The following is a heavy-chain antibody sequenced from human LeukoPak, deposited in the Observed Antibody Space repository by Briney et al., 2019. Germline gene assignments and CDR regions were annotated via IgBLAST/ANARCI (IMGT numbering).Heavy chain of an antibody. CDR1: GGSISTYY. Sequence: SETLSLTCTVSGGSISTYYWSWIRQPAGKGLEWIGRIYTSGSSNYNPSLKSRVTISVDTSKNQFSLKLSSVTAADTAVYYCARDRGSSGYWSAFDIWGQGTMVTVSS. CDR3: ARDRGSSGYWSAFDI. V-gene: IGHV4-4*07. CDR2: IYTSGSS. J-gene: IGHJ3*02. D-gene: IGHD3-22*01.